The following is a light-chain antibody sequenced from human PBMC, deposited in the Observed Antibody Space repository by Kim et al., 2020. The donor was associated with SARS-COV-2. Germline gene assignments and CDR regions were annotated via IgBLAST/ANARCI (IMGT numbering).Light chain of an antibody. CDR2: YDN. Sequence: SYELTQPPSVSVAPGKTATITCGGNNIETKSVHWYQQKPGQAPVVVIYYDNDRPSGIPERFSGSNSGNTATLTISRVEAGDEAEYYCQVWHSTTDHRVFGGGTKLTVL. V-gene: IGLV3-21*04. J-gene: IGLJ3*02. CDR1: NIETKS. CDR3: QVWHSTTDHRV.